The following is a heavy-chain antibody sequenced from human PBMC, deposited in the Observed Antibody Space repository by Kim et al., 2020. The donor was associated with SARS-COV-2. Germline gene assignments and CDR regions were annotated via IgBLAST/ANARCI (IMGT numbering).Heavy chain of an antibody. Sequence: GGSLRPSCTASGFAFGDYAFHWVRHAPGKGLEWVSLIGGDGDSTFYADSVKGRFTISRDNSKDSLYLQMNSLRTEDTALYYCAKDIDSDPFNYMDVCGRG. J-gene: IGHJ6*03. D-gene: IGHD2-15*01. V-gene: IGHV3-43*02. CDR3: AKDIDSDPFNYMDV. CDR1: GFAFGDYA. CDR2: IGGDGDST.